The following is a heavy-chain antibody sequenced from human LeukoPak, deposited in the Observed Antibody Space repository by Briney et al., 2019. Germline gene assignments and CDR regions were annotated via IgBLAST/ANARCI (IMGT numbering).Heavy chain of an antibody. J-gene: IGHJ4*02. D-gene: IGHD3-10*01. V-gene: IGHV1-8*01. CDR3: ARGLNLWFGELYNY. CDR1: GYTFTSYD. CDR2: MNPNSGNT. Sequence: ASVKVSCKASGYTFTSYDINWVRQATGQGLEWMGWMNPNSGNTGYAQKFQGRVTMTRNTSISTAHMELSSLRSEDTAVYYCARGLNLWFGELYNYWGQGTLVTVSS.